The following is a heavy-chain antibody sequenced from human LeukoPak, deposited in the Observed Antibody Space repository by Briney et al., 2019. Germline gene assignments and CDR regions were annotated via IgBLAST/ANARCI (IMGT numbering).Heavy chain of an antibody. CDR3: ARDLGRKRRALYHYDDSSPAYYFDS. V-gene: IGHV4-39*07. CDR1: GTSMTNTPSY. CDR2: MYHSGST. Sequence: PSETLSLTCSVSGTSMTNTPSYWGWVRHSPGKGLEWIATMYHSGSTYYNPSLRTRVTASVDKSNNQFSLNLFSMTAADAAVYYCARDLGRKRRALYHYDDSSPAYYFDSWGQGILVAVSS. D-gene: IGHD3-22*01. J-gene: IGHJ4*02.